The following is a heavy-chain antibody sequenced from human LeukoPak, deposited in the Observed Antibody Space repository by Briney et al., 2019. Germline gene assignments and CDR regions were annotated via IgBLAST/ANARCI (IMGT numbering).Heavy chain of an antibody. CDR1: GFTFSSYS. V-gene: IGHV3-21*01. Sequence: PGGSLRLSCAASGFTFSSYSMNWVRQAPGKGLEWVSSISSSSSYIYYADSVKGRFTISRDSAKNSLYLQMNSLRAVGTAVYYCAKDSGDSSGYYFDAFDIWGQGTMVTVSS. J-gene: IGHJ3*02. CDR2: ISSSSSYI. D-gene: IGHD3-22*01. CDR3: AKDSGDSSGYYFDAFDI.